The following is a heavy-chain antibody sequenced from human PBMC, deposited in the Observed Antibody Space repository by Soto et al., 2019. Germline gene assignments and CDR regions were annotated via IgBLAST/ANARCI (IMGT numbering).Heavy chain of an antibody. V-gene: IGHV4-31*03. J-gene: IGHJ6*02. Sequence: SETLSLTCTVSGGPISSGGYYWTWIRQHPGKGLEWIGYNYYSGITYYNPSLKSRVTILLDTSKNQFSLKLSSVTAADTAVYYCARQGFGAIHGRVDVWGQGTTVT. D-gene: IGHD3-10*01. CDR1: GGPISSGGYY. CDR2: NYYSGIT. CDR3: ARQGFGAIHGRVDV.